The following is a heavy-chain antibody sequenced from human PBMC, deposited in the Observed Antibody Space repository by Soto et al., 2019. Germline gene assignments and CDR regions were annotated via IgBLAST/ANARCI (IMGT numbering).Heavy chain of an antibody. CDR2: IYPGDSDT. J-gene: IGHJ6*02. Sequence: GESLKISCKGSGYNFINYWIAWVRQMPGRGLEWMGIIYPGDSDTRYSPSFQGQVTISADKSISTAYLQWSSLKASVTAIYFCARTAPSYYYIGLDVWGQGTMVTVSS. CDR3: ARTAPSYYYIGLDV. V-gene: IGHV5-51*01. CDR1: GYNFINYW.